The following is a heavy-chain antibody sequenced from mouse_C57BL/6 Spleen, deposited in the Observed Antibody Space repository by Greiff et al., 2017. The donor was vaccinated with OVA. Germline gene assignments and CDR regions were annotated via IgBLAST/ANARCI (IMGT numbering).Heavy chain of an antibody. Sequence: EVMLVESGGDLVKPGGSLKLSCAASGFTFSSYGMSWVRQTPDKRLEWVATISSGGSYTYYPDSVKGRFTISRDNAKNTLYLQMSSLKSEDTAMYYCARQKDSNYVGFAYWGQGTLVTVSA. V-gene: IGHV5-6*01. J-gene: IGHJ3*01. CDR1: GFTFSSYG. CDR2: ISSGGSYT. CDR3: ARQKDSNYVGFAY. D-gene: IGHD2-5*01.